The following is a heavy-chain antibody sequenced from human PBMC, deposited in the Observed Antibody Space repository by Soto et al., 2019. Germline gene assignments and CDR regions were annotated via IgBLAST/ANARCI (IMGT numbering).Heavy chain of an antibody. CDR1: GFTSRNYA. Sequence: LSCAASGFTSRNYAMTWARQAPGKGLEWVSSLLRSGSSAYYADSVRGRFTISSDTSANSLYLQMDNLRAEDTAIYYCAKDAISGDGIWLMDSWGQGTVVTVSS. CDR3: AKDAISGDGIWLMDS. CDR2: LLRSGSSA. J-gene: IGHJ5*02. V-gene: IGHV3-23*01. D-gene: IGHD4-17*01.